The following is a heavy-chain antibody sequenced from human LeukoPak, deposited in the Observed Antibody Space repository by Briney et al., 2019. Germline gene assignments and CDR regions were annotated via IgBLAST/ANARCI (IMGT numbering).Heavy chain of an antibody. D-gene: IGHD3-22*01. CDR2: SYYSGST. J-gene: IGHJ4*02. Sequence: SETLSLTCTVSGGSISSSTYYWGWIRQPPGKGLESVGSSYYSGSTYYNPSLKSRVTISVETSKNQFSLRLTSVTAADTAVYYCARFGATNLSGYYFDYWGQGTLVTVSS. CDR3: ARFGATNLSGYYFDY. CDR1: GGSISSSTYY. V-gene: IGHV4-39*01.